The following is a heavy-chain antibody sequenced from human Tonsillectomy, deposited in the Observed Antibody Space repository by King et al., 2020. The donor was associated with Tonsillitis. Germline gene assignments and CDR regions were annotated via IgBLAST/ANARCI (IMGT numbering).Heavy chain of an antibody. D-gene: IGHD3-10*01. CDR2: IYYSGGT. V-gene: IGHV4-30-4*07. Sequence: QLQESGPGLVKPSQTLSITCAVSGGSISSGGNSWSWIRQPPGKGLEWIGFIYYSGGTYYNPSLKSRVTISADTSKNQFSLELSSVTAAHTAVYYCAREEYYGSGSYYKIDYFYGMDVWGQGTTVTVSS. CDR3: AREEYYGSGSYYKIDYFYGMDV. CDR1: GGSISSGGNS. J-gene: IGHJ6*02.